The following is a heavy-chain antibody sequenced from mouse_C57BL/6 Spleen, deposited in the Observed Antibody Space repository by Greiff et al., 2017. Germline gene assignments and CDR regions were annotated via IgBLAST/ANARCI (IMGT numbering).Heavy chain of an antibody. V-gene: IGHV2-6*01. CDR1: GFSLTSYG. CDR3: ASGGSSPAWFAY. Sequence: QVQLQQSGPGLVAPSQSLSITCTVSGFSLTSYGVDWVRQSPGKGLEWLGVIWGVGSTNYNSALKSRLSISKDNSKSQVFLKMNSLQTDDTAMYYCASGGSSPAWFAYWGQGTLVTVSA. D-gene: IGHD1-1*01. J-gene: IGHJ3*01. CDR2: IWGVGST.